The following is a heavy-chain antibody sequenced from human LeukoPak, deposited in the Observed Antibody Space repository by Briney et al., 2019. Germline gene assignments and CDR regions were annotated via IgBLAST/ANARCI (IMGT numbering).Heavy chain of an antibody. CDR3: ARLRYTGTSQYYFDS. Sequence: SETLSLTCAVSGDSVSSFYWSWVRQSAGRRLEWIGRIYSKGTTKYNLSLKSRVTISLDQSKNQFSLYLSSVTAADTAVYYCARLRYTGTSQYYFDSWGQGFLVTVSS. CDR2: IYSKGTT. D-gene: IGHD1-26*01. V-gene: IGHV4-4*07. J-gene: IGHJ4*02. CDR1: GDSVSSFY.